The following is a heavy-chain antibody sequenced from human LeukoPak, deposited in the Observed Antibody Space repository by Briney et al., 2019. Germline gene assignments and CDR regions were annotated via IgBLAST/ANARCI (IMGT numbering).Heavy chain of an antibody. CDR2: ISWNSGST. V-gene: IGHV3-9*03. CDR3: AKDVSLGFCSGGSCSVHFDY. CDR1: GFTFDNYA. D-gene: IGHD2-15*01. Sequence: GRSLTLSCAASGFTFDNYAMHWVRQAPGKGLEWVSGISWNSGSTGYVASVKGRFTISRDNAKNSLYLQMDSLRAEDMALYYCAKDVSLGFCSGGSCSVHFDYWGQGTLVTVPS. J-gene: IGHJ4*02.